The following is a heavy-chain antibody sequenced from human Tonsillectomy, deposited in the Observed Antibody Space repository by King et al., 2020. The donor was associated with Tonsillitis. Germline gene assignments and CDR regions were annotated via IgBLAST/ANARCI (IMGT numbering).Heavy chain of an antibody. CDR2: IYYSGST. D-gene: IGHD1-26*01. Sequence: QLQESGPGLVKPSETLSLTCTVSGGSISSYHWSWIRQPPGKGLEWIGYIYYSGSTNYNPSLKSRVTISVDTSKNQFSLKLSSVNAADTAVYYCARASSPPGGVPYYYGRDVWGQRTTVTVSS. V-gene: IGHV4-59*08. J-gene: IGHJ6*01. CDR1: GGSISSYH. CDR3: ARASSPPGGVPYYYGRDV.